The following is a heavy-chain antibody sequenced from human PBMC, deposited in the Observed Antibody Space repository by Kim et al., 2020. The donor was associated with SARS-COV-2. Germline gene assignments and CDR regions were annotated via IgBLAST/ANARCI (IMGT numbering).Heavy chain of an antibody. D-gene: IGHD6-19*01. CDR2: ISGSGGST. CDR1: GFTFSSYA. Sequence: GGSLRLSCAASGFTFSSYAMSWVRQAPGKGLEWVSAISGSGGSTYYADSVKGRFTISRDNSKNTLYLQMNSLRAEDTAVYYCAKGLPGYIFLAVAGTFDYWGQGTLVTVSS. V-gene: IGHV3-23*01. CDR3: AKGLPGYIFLAVAGTFDY. J-gene: IGHJ4*02.